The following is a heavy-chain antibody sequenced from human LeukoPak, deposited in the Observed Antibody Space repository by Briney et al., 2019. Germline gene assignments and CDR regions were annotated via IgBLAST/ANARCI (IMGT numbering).Heavy chain of an antibody. CDR3: ARVGPASINYYYYYMDV. CDR1: GFTFSSYW. V-gene: IGHV3-20*04. CDR2: INWNGGST. D-gene: IGHD3-3*02. J-gene: IGHJ6*03. Sequence: PGGSLRLSCAASGFTFSSYWMHWVRQAPGKGLEWVSGINWNGGSTGYADSVKGRLTISRDNAKNSLYLQMNSLRAEDTALYYCARVGPASINYYYYYMDVWGKGTTVTVSS.